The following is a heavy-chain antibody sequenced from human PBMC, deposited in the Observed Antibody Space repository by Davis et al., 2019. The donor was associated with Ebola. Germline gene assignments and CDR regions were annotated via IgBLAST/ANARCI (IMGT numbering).Heavy chain of an antibody. D-gene: IGHD6-13*01. CDR3: ARDAEYSSSWFET. Sequence: MPSETLSPTCPVSGGSVSLYYWTWVRQPPGKGLEWIGYIYYTGSTNYNPFLESRVTMSLDTSRNQFSLELSSVTAADTAVYFCARDAEYSSSWFETWGQGTRVTVSS. V-gene: IGHV4-59*02. CDR2: IYYTGST. CDR1: GGSVSLYY. J-gene: IGHJ5*02.